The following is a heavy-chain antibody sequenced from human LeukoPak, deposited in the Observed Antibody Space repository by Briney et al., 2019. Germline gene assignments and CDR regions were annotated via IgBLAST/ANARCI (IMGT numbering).Heavy chain of an antibody. J-gene: IGHJ5*02. D-gene: IGHD2-2*01. CDR3: AREDIVVVPPSRPFDP. CDR1: GYTFTSYY. V-gene: IGHV1-46*01. Sequence: ASVKVSCKASGYTFTSYYMHWVRQAPGQGLEWMGIINPSGGSTSYAQKFQGRVTLTRDTSISTAYMELNSLRSDDTAVYYCAREDIVVVPPSRPFDPWGQGTLVTVSS. CDR2: INPSGGST.